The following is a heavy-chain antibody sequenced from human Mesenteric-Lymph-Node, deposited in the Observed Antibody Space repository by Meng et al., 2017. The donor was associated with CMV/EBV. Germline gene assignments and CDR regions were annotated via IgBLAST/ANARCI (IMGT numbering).Heavy chain of an antibody. CDR1: GFTFSSYA. J-gene: IGHJ4*02. V-gene: IGHV3-23*03. CDR2: IYSGGSST. D-gene: IGHD3-3*01. Sequence: GESLKISCAASGFTFSSYAMSWVRQAPGKGLEWVSVIYSGGSSTYYADSVKGRFTISRDNSKNTLYLQMNSLRAEDTAVYYCAKAGFLEWLSYFDYWGQRTLVTVSS. CDR3: AKAGFLEWLSYFDY.